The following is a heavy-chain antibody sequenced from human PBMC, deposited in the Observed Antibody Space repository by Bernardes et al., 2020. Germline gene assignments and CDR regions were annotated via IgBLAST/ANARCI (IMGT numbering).Heavy chain of an antibody. CDR3: AREFRPSYDFWSGYYAGWFDP. J-gene: IGHJ5*02. Sequence: SETLSLTCTVSGGSISSGGYYWSWIRQHPGKGLEWIGYIYYSGSTYYNPSLKSLVTISVDTSKNQFSLKLSSVTAADTAVYYCAREFRPSYDFWSGYYAGWFDPWGQGTLVTVSS. CDR1: GGSISSGGYY. CDR2: IYYSGST. V-gene: IGHV4-31*01. D-gene: IGHD3-3*01.